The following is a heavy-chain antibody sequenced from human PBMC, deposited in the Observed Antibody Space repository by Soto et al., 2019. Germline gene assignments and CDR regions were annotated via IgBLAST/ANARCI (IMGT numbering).Heavy chain of an antibody. J-gene: IGHJ3*02. CDR2: INHSGST. D-gene: IGHD6-19*01. CDR3: ARGWPYSSARSGAFHI. V-gene: IGHV4-34*01. Sequence: QVQLQQWGAGLLKPSETLSLTCAVYGGSFSGYYWSWISQPPGKGLEWIGEINHSGSTNYNPSLKTRVTISVDTSKNQFSLKLSSVTAADTAVYYCARGWPYSSARSGAFHIWGQGTMVTVSS. CDR1: GGSFSGYY.